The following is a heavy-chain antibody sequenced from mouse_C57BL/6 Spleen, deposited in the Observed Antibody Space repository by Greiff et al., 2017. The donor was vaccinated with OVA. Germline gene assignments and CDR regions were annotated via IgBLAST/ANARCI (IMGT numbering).Heavy chain of an antibody. D-gene: IGHD1-1*01. J-gene: IGHJ1*03. CDR2: IYPGSGST. CDR3: ARKGGRDYYGSSYWYFDV. V-gene: IGHV1-55*01. CDR1: GYTFTSYW. Sequence: QVQLQQPGAELVKPGASVKMSCKASGYTFTSYWITWVKQRPGQGLEWIGDIYPGSGSTNYNEKFKSKATLTVDTSSSPAYMQLSSLTSEDSAVYYCARKGGRDYYGSSYWYFDVWGTGTTVTVSS.